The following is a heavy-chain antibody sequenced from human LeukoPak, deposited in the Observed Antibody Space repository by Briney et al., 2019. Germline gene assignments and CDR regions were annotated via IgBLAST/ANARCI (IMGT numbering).Heavy chain of an antibody. V-gene: IGHV1-2*06. CDR3: ARVGFTTSWSNFDY. CDR2: INPNGGDT. D-gene: IGHD2-2*01. CDR1: GYNFPAYF. Sequence: ASVKVSCTAGGYNFPAYFVHWVRQAPGQGLEWMGRINPNGGDTNYAQKFQGRVTMASDTSISTAYMELSSLISDDTAVYYCARVGFTTSWSNFDYWGQGTLVTVSS. J-gene: IGHJ4*02.